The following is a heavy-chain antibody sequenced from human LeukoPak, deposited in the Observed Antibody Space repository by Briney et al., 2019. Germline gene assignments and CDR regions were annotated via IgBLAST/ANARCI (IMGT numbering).Heavy chain of an antibody. J-gene: IGHJ4*02. V-gene: IGHV3-48*04. Sequence: GGSLRLSCAASGFPFSSYSMNWVRQAPGKGLEWVSYITSSSSIIYYADSVKGRFTISRDNARDSLYLQMNSLTAEDTAVYYCARDNTYCSGSRCYDRFDYWGQGTLVTVSS. CDR1: GFPFSSYS. CDR3: ARDNTYCSGSRCYDRFDY. CDR2: ITSSSSII. D-gene: IGHD2-15*01.